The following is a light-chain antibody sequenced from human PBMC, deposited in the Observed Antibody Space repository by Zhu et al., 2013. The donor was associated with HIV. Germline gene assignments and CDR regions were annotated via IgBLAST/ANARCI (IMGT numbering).Light chain of an antibody. Sequence: DIQMTQSPSSLSASVGDRVTITCRASHDITNSLNWYQQKPGKAPKLLIFDASYLETGVPSRFSGSGSGTDFTLTINSLQPGDIAIYYCQHVNSNAAFGPGTKVDV. J-gene: IGKJ3*01. CDR3: QHVNSNAA. CDR1: HDITNS. CDR2: DAS. V-gene: IGKV1-33*01.